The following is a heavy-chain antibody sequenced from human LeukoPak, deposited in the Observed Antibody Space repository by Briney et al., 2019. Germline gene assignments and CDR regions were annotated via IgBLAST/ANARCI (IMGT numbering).Heavy chain of an antibody. D-gene: IGHD4-17*01. V-gene: IGHV1-2*02. CDR1: GYTFTGYY. CDR2: INPNSGGT. Sequence: GASVKVSCKASGYTFTGYYMHWVRQAPGQGLEWMGWINPNSGGTNYAQKFQGRVTMTRDTFISTAYMELSRLRSDGTAVYYCARDYGDYAGLWFDPWGQGTLVTVSS. J-gene: IGHJ5*02. CDR3: ARDYGDYAGLWFDP.